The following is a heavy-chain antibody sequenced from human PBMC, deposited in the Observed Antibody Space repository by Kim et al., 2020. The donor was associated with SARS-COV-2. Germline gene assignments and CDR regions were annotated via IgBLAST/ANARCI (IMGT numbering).Heavy chain of an antibody. D-gene: IGHD3-22*01. V-gene: IGHV3-23*01. Sequence: KGRFTTSRDNSKNTLYLQMNSLRAEDTAVYYCAKVYYDSSGYQIWYYFDYWGQGTLVTVSS. CDR3: AKVYYDSSGYQIWYYFDY. J-gene: IGHJ4*02.